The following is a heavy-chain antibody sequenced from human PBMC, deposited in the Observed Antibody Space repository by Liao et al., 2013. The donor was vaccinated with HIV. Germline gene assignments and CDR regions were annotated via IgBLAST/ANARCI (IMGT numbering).Heavy chain of an antibody. CDR3: AREGDTMVRSTFDL. D-gene: IGHD3-10*01. CDR1: GGSISGYY. V-gene: IGHV4-4*07. CDR2: IYTSGST. Sequence: QVQLQESGPGLVKPSETLSLTCTVSGGSISGYYWSWIRQPAGKGLEWIGRIYTSGSTNYKPSLKSRVTMSVDTSKKQISLKLNSVTAADTAVYYCAREGDTMVRSTFDLWGRGTLVTVSS. J-gene: IGHJ2*01.